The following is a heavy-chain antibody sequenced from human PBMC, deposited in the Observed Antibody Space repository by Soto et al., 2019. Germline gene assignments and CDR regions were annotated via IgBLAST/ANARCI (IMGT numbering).Heavy chain of an antibody. Sequence: EVHLVESGGGLVQPGGSLRLSCAASGFIFTNNWMAWVRQAPGKGLEWVANMNGDGSEKYYVDSVKGRFTISRDNAKNSLSLQMNSMRAEDTAVYYCARDVNGGYFDLWGRGTLVTVSS. CDR1: GFIFTNNW. J-gene: IGHJ2*01. CDR3: ARDVNGGYFDL. CDR2: MNGDGSEK. V-gene: IGHV3-7*05.